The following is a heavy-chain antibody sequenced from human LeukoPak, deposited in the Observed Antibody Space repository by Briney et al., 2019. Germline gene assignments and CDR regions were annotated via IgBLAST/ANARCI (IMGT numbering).Heavy chain of an antibody. Sequence: SQTLCLTCTVSGGSISSGSYYWSWIRQPAGKGLEWIGRIYTSGSTNYNPSLKSRVTISVDTSKNQFSLKLSSVTAADTAVYYCARDLRLVIAAGWFDPWGQGTLVTVSS. CDR1: GGSISSGSYY. V-gene: IGHV4-61*02. J-gene: IGHJ5*02. CDR3: ARDLRLVIAAGWFDP. CDR2: IYTSGST. D-gene: IGHD2-21*01.